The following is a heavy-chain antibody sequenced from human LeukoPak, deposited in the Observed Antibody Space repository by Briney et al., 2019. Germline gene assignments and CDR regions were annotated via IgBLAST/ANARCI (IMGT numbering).Heavy chain of an antibody. Sequence: SETLSLTCTVSGGSISSYYWSWIRQPPGKGLEWIGEINHSGSTNYNPSLKSRVTISVDTSKNQFSLKLSSVTAADTAVYYCARVFRYGSGSYFDYWGQGTLVTVSS. CDR1: GGSISSYY. V-gene: IGHV4-34*01. D-gene: IGHD3-10*01. J-gene: IGHJ4*02. CDR2: INHSGST. CDR3: ARVFRYGSGSYFDY.